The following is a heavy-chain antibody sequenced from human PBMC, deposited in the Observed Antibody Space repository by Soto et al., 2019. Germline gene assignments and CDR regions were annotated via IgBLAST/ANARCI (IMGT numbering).Heavy chain of an antibody. V-gene: IGHV1-8*01. J-gene: IGHJ4*02. Sequence: ASVKVSCKASGCTFTRLYNHLGRKGTWQRAEGMGWINPNNGNTGYAQKFQGRVTMTRNTSISTAYMELISLRSEDMAVYYCARAYTWGVTVAGTWGQGTLVTVSS. CDR1: GCTFTRLY. D-gene: IGHD6-19*01. CDR3: ARAYTWGVTVAGT. CDR2: INPNNGNT.